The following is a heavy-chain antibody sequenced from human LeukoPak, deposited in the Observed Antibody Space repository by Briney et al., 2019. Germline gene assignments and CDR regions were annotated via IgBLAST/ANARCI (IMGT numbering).Heavy chain of an antibody. J-gene: IGHJ4*02. D-gene: IGHD2-15*01. CDR3: AREPLGYCSGGSCHPGDY. V-gene: IGHV4-39*07. Sequence: NASETLSLTCTVSGGSISSSSYYWGWIRQPPGKGLEWIGSIYYSGSTYYNPSLKSRVTISVDTSKNQFSLKLSSVTAADTAVYYCAREPLGYCSGGSCHPGDYWGQGTLVTVSS. CDR1: GGSISSSSYY. CDR2: IYYSGST.